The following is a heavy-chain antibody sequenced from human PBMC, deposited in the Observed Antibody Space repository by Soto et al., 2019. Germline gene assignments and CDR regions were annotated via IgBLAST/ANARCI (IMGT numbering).Heavy chain of an antibody. D-gene: IGHD5-18*01. Sequence: SETLSLTCTVSGGSISSEGYYWSWFRQLPGKGLEWIGDIYYSGTTYHNPSLRSRLTISGVASKNQFSLKLSSVTAADTALYYCARGRGYSYGPYYFDYWGQGTLVTVPS. CDR1: GGSISSEGYY. CDR3: ARGRGYSYGPYYFDY. CDR2: IYYSGTT. J-gene: IGHJ4*02. V-gene: IGHV4-31*03.